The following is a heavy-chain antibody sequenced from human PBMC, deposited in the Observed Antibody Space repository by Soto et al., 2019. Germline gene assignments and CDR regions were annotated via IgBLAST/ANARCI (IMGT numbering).Heavy chain of an antibody. Sequence: GGSLRLSCAASGLTFKNYGMHWVRQAAGKGLEWVAVISYDGSNKYYADSVKGRFTISRDNSKNTLYLQMNSLRAEDTAVYYCARESYCGGDCYPQPFDYWGQGTLVTVSS. CDR1: GLTFKNYG. D-gene: IGHD2-21*02. V-gene: IGHV3-30*03. CDR3: ARESYCGGDCYPQPFDY. J-gene: IGHJ4*02. CDR2: ISYDGSNK.